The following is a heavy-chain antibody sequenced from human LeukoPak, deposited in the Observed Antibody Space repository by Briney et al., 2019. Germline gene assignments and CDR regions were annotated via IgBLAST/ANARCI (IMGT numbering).Heavy chain of an antibody. D-gene: IGHD5-24*01. J-gene: IGHJ5*02. CDR2: IYHSGST. CDR1: GGSISSGGYS. Sequence: SQTLSLTCAVSGGSISSGGYSWSWIRQPPGKGLEWIGYIYHSGSTYYNPSLKSRVTISVDRSKNQFSLKLSSVTAADTAVYYCARTHQRWLQIEPWGQGTLVTVSS. V-gene: IGHV4-30-2*01. CDR3: ARTHQRWLQIEP.